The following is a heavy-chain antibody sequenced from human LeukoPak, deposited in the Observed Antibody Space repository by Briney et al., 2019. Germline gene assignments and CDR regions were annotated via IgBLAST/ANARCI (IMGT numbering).Heavy chain of an antibody. CDR1: GFTFSSYW. CDR2: IKQDGSEK. V-gene: IGHV3-7*01. D-gene: IGHD1-26*01. Sequence: GGSLRLSCAASGFTFSSYWLSWFRQAPGKGLEWLANIKQDGSEKYYVDSVKGRFTISRDNAKNSLYLQMNSLRAEDTAVYYCARDQVGATYDYWGQGTLVTVSS. J-gene: IGHJ4*02. CDR3: ARDQVGATYDY.